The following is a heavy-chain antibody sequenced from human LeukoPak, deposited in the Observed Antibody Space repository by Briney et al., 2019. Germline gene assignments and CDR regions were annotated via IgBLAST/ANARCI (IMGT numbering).Heavy chain of an antibody. CDR3: AISSSSSKSYYYYYYMDV. CDR1: GYSFTSYW. Sequence: KRGESLKISCKGSGYSFTSYWIGWVRQMPGKGLEWMGIIYPGDSDTRYSPSFQGQVTISADKSISTAYLQWSSLKASDTAMYYCAISSSSSKSYYYYYYMDVWGKGTTVTVSS. CDR2: IYPGDSDT. D-gene: IGHD6-6*01. V-gene: IGHV5-51*01. J-gene: IGHJ6*03.